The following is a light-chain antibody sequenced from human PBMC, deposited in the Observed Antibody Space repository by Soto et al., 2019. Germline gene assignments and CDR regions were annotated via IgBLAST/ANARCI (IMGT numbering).Light chain of an antibody. V-gene: IGKV1-5*01. J-gene: IGKJ1*01. CDR3: QQYYSYPTWT. Sequence: DIQMTQSPSTLSASVGDRVIITCRASQSISRWLAWYQQKLGKAPKLLIYDASNLESGVPSRFSGSGSGTDFTLTISCLQSEDFATYYCQQYYSYPTWTFGQGTKVDIK. CDR1: QSISRW. CDR2: DAS.